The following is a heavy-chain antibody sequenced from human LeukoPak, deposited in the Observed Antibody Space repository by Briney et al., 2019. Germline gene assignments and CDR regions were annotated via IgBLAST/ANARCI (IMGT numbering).Heavy chain of an antibody. J-gene: IGHJ4*02. CDR2: IKTKTDGGTT. CDR3: TTLYGSGNYY. D-gene: IGHD3-10*01. CDR1: GLTFSNAW. V-gene: IGHV3-15*01. Sequence: GGSLRLSCAASGLTFSNAWMSWVRQAPGKGLEWVGQIKTKTDGGTTDSAATVKGRFTISRDDSKSTLFLQMNSLKTEDTAIYYCTTLYGSGNYYRGQGTLVTVSS.